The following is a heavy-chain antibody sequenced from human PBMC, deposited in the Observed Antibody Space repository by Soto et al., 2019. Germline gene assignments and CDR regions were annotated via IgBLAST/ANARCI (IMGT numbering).Heavy chain of an antibody. J-gene: IGHJ4*02. CDR3: ASTSYSITIFGVAPYFDY. CDR2: IYSGGST. D-gene: IGHD3-3*01. CDR1: GFTVSSNY. Sequence: GGSLRLSCAASGFTVSSNYMSWVRQAPGKGLEWVSVIYSGGSTYYADSVKGRFTISRHNSKNTLYLQMNSLRAEDTAVYYCASTSYSITIFGVAPYFDYWGQGTLVTVSS. V-gene: IGHV3-53*04.